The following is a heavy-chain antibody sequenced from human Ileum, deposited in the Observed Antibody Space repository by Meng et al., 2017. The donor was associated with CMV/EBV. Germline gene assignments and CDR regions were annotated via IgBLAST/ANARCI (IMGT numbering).Heavy chain of an antibody. CDR3: AKAYSGWYVDY. CDR1: GFTVSSNY. J-gene: IGHJ4*02. V-gene: IGHV3-53*01. D-gene: IGHD6-19*01. CDR2: IYAGGST. Sequence: GGSLRLSCAASGFTVSSNYMSWVRQAPGKGLEWVSVIYAGGSTYYADSVKGRFTISRDNSKNPLYLQMNSLRAEDTAVYYCAKAYSGWYVDYWGQGTLVTVSS.